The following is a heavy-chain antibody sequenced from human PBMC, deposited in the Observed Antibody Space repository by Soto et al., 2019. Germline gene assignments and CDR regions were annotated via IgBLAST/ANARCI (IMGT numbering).Heavy chain of an antibody. V-gene: IGHV3-30-3*01. CDR3: ARGHSSTYYDILTGYYATIDFDY. D-gene: IGHD3-9*01. J-gene: IGHJ4*02. CDR1: GFTFSSYA. Sequence: GGSLRLSCAASGFTFSSYAMHWVRQAPGKGLEWVAVISYDGSNKYYADSVKGRFTISRDNSKNTLYLQMNSLRAEDTAVYYCARGHSSTYYDILTGYYATIDFDYWGQGTLVTVSS. CDR2: ISYDGSNK.